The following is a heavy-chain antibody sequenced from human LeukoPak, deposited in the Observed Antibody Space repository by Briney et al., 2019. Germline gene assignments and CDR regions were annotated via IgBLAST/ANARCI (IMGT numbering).Heavy chain of an antibody. CDR3: AKEHSAEAFDI. CDR1: GFTFSTYS. J-gene: IGHJ3*02. CDR2: IGSGSTSI. V-gene: IGHV3-21*01. Sequence: GGSLRLSYAASGFTFSTYSMNWVRQAPGKGREWVSSIGSGSTSIYYADSVKGRFTISRDNTRNSLYLQMNSLSAEDTAVYYCAKEHSAEAFDIWGQGTMVTVSS.